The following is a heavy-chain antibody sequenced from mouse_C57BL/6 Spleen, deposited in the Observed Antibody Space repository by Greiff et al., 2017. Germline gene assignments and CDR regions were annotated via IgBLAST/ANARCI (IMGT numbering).Heavy chain of an antibody. D-gene: IGHD1-1*01. J-gene: IGHJ2*01. CDR1: GYTFTSYW. CDR2: IDPSDSET. CDR3: ARSSGPGSSSLDY. V-gene: IGHV1-52*01. Sequence: QVQLQQPGAELVRPGSSVKLSCKASGYTFTSYWMHWVKQRPIQGLEWIGNIDPSDSETHYNQKFTDKATLTVDKSSSPAYMQHSRLTSEDSSVYYFARSSGPGSSSLDYWGQGTTLTVSS.